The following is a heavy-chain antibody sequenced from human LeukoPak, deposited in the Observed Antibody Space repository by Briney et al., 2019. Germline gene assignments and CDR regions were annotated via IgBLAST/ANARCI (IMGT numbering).Heavy chain of an antibody. J-gene: IGHJ4*02. D-gene: IGHD6-13*01. Sequence: PSETLSLTCAVYGGSFSGYYWSWIRQPPGKGLEWIGEINHSGSTNYNPSLKSRVTISVDTSKNQFSLKLGSVTAADTAVYYCARDIAVASQGYFDYWGQGTLVTVSS. V-gene: IGHV4-34*01. CDR2: INHSGST. CDR1: GGSFSGYY. CDR3: ARDIAVASQGYFDY.